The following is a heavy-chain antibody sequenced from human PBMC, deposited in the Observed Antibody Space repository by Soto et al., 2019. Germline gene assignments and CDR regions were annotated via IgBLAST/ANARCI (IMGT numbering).Heavy chain of an antibody. CDR2: IYYSGST. J-gene: IGHJ4*02. V-gene: IGHV4-59*08. Sequence: SETLSLTCTVSGGSISSYYWSWIRQPPGKGLEWIGYIYYSGSTNYNPSLKSRVTISVDTSKNQFSLKLSSVTAADTAVYYCARLSIKTTSFDYWGQGTLVSVSS. CDR3: ARLSIKTTSFDY. D-gene: IGHD4-17*01. CDR1: GGSISSYY.